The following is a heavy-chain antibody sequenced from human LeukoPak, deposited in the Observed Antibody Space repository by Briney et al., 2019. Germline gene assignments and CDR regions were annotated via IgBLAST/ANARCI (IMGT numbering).Heavy chain of an antibody. J-gene: IGHJ3*02. CDR2: FDPEDGET. V-gene: IGHV1-24*01. Sequence: ASVKVSCKVSGYTLTELSMHWVRQAPGKGLEWMGGFDPEDGETIYAQKFQGRVTMTEDTSTDTAYMELGSLRSEDTAVYYCATLITMVRKTPIYAFDIWGQGTMVTVSS. CDR3: ATLITMVRKTPIYAFDI. CDR1: GYTLTELS. D-gene: IGHD3-10*01.